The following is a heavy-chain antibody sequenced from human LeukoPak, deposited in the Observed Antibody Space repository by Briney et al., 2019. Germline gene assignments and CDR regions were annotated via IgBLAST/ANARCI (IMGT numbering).Heavy chain of an antibody. V-gene: IGHV4-31*03. CDR3: ARVTAKRGPNFDY. CDR1: GGSISSGGYY. Sequence: PSETLSLTCTVSGGSISSGGYYWSWIRQHPGKGLEWIGYIYYSGSTYYNPSLKSRVTISVDTSKNQFSLKLSSVTAADTAVYYCARVTAKRGPNFDYWGQGTLVTVSS. D-gene: IGHD3-10*01. J-gene: IGHJ4*02. CDR2: IYYSGST.